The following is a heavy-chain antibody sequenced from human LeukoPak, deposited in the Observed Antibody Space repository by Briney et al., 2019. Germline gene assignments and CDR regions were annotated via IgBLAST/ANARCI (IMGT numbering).Heavy chain of an antibody. J-gene: IGHJ4*02. CDR3: ARAAKYYYGSETYYFFDY. CDR1: AFTFSNYN. CDR2: ITSSGSYI. V-gene: IGHV3-21*01. D-gene: IGHD3-10*01. Sequence: GGSLRLSCAASAFTFSNYNMNWVRQAPGKGLEWVSSITSSGSYIYYADSVKGRFTISRDNAKNSLYLQMNSLRAEDTAVYYCARAAKYYYGSETYYFFDYWGQGTLVTVSS.